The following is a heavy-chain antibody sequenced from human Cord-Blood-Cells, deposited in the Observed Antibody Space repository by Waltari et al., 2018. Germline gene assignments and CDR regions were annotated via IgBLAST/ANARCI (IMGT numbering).Heavy chain of an antibody. CDR3: ARDGSKLTPPHNSSSWYSFDY. J-gene: IGHJ4*02. CDR2: INHSGST. Sequence: QVQLQQWGAGLLKPSETLSLTCAGYGGSFSGYYWSWIRQPPGKGLEWIGEINHSGSTNYNPSLKSRVTISVDTSKNQFSLKLSSVTAADTAVYYCARDGSKLTPPHNSSSWYSFDYWGQGTLVTVSS. D-gene: IGHD6-13*01. V-gene: IGHV4-34*01. CDR1: GGSFSGYY.